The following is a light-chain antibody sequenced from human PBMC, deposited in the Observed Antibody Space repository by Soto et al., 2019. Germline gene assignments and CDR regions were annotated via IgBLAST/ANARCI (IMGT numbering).Light chain of an antibody. V-gene: IGLV1-40*01. CDR2: GNS. CDR3: QSYDSSLSVV. J-gene: IGLJ2*01. CDR1: SSNIGAGYD. Sequence: QSVLTQPPSVSGAPELRVTISCTGSSSNIGAGYDVHWYQQLPGTAPKLLIYGNSNRPSGVPDRFSGSKSGTSASLAITGLQAEDEADYYCQSYDSSLSVVFGGGTKVTVL.